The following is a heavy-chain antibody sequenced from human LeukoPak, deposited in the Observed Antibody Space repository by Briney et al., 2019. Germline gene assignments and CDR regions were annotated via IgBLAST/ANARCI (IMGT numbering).Heavy chain of an antibody. D-gene: IGHD6-13*01. CDR2: ISSSSSYI. J-gene: IGHJ6*03. Sequence: PGGSLRLSCAASGFTFSSYSMNWVRQAPGKGLEWVSSISSSSSYIYYAGSVKGRFTISRDNAKNSLYLQMNSLRAEDTAVYYCAREGLLRQLGSYMDVWGKGTTVTVSS. CDR3: AREGLLRQLGSYMDV. V-gene: IGHV3-21*01. CDR1: GFTFSSYS.